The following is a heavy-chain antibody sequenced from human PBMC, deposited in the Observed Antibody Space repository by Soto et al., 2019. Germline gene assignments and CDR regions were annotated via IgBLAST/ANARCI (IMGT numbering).Heavy chain of an antibody. V-gene: IGHV5-51*01. Sequence: PGESLKISCKASGYGFSSYWIGWVRQMPGKGLEWMGIIYPGDSDTRYSPSFQGQVTISADKSISTAYLQWSSLKASDTAMYYCARHRYLYYYDSSGYYWFDPWGQGTLVTVPS. CDR1: GYGFSSYW. J-gene: IGHJ5*02. CDR3: ARHRYLYYYDSSGYYWFDP. CDR2: IYPGDSDT. D-gene: IGHD3-22*01.